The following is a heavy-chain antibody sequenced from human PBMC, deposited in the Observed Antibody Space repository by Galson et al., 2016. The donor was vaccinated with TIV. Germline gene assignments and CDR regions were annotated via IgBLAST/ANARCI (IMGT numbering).Heavy chain of an antibody. CDR2: FYDSGSTS. V-gene: IGHV4-38-2*01. CDR1: GDSISSVYY. CDR3: AKMTRTSGPDSEYYFDR. D-gene: IGHD2-2*01. Sequence: LSLTCGVSGDSISSVYYWGWIRQPPGRGLEWIGSFYDSGSTSYYKSSLRSRVAISVDTAKNQFSLRLTSVTAADTAIYYCAKMTRTSGPDSEYYFDRWGQGLLASVAS. J-gene: IGHJ4*02.